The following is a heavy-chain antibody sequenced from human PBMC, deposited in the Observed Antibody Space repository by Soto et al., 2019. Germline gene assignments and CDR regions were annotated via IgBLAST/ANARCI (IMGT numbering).Heavy chain of an antibody. CDR2: ISGIGSST. J-gene: IGHJ4*02. Sequence: GSLRLSCAASGFAFSNYAMSWVRQAPGKGLEWVSTISGIGSSTYYADSVKGRFAISSDSSKNTLYLQMHRLRAEDSAIYYCAKDREALVRGAHFDYWGLGTLVTVSS. CDR1: GFAFSNYA. V-gene: IGHV3-23*01. D-gene: IGHD3-10*01. CDR3: AKDREALVRGAHFDY.